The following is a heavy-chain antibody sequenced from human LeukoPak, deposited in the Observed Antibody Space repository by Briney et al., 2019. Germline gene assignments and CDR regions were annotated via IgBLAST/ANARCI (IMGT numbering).Heavy chain of an antibody. J-gene: IGHJ5*02. CDR3: ARTAVIAVAGTSNWFDP. CDR1: GGSFSGYC. D-gene: IGHD6-19*01. V-gene: IGHV4-34*01. Sequence: KPSETLSLTCAVYGGSFSGYCWSWIRQPPGKGLEWIGEINHSGSTNYNPSLKSRVTISVDTSKNQFSLKLSSVTAADTAVYYCARTAVIAVAGTSNWFDPWGQGTLVTVSS. CDR2: INHSGST.